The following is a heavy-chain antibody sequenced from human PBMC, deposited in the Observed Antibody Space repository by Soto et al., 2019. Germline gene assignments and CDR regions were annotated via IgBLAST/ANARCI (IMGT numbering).Heavy chain of an antibody. J-gene: IGHJ3*02. CDR2: IYYSGDT. V-gene: IGHV4-59*08. D-gene: IGHD5-12*01. CDR3: ARQPPATAAFDI. CDR1: GGSITNFY. Sequence: QVQLQESGPGLVKPSETLSLTCTVSGGSITNFYWSWIRQPPGKRLEWIGYIYYSGDTNYNPSLKSRVTMSVDTSKNQVSLNLASVTSADTAVYYCARQPPATAAFDIWGQGTMVTVSS.